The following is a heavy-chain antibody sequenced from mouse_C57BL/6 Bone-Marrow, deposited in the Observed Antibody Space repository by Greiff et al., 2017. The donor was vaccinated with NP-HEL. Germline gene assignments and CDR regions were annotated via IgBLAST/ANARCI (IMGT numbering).Heavy chain of an antibody. CDR3: AKRGGWLLLDY. CDR1: GYAFSSSW. V-gene: IGHV1-82*01. Sequence: QVQLQQSGPELVKPGASVKISCKASGYAFSSSWMNWVKQRPGKGLEWIGRIYPGDGDTNYNGKFKGKATLTADKSSSTAYMQLSSLTSEDSAVYFCAKRGGWLLLDYWGQGTTLTVSS. D-gene: IGHD2-3*01. J-gene: IGHJ2*01. CDR2: IYPGDGDT.